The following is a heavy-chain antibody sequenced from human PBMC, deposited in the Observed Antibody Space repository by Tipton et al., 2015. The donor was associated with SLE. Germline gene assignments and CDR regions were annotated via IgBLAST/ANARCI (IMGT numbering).Heavy chain of an antibody. CDR1: GYNFGNHW. CDR3: ARRGDYPALRHSGYYIDV. V-gene: IGHV5-51*03. J-gene: IGHJ6*03. D-gene: IGHD3-10*01. CDR2: IYPDDSEA. Sequence: QLVQSGAELKKPGESLKISCRATGYNFGNHWIAWVRQRPGKGLEWMGIIYPDDSEARYNPSFQGHVTISGDTSINTAYLHWSSLEASGTATYYCARRGDYPALRHSGYYIDVWGSGTTVTVSS.